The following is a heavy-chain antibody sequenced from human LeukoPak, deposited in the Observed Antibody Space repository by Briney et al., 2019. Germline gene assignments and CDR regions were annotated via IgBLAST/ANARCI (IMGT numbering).Heavy chain of an antibody. J-gene: IGHJ4*02. V-gene: IGHV3-53*01. CDR3: ARAPRYGDSFDC. D-gene: IGHD4-17*01. CDR2: IYSGGST. Sequence: GGSLRLSCAASGFTVSSNYMSWVRQAPGKGLEWVSVIYSGGSTYYADSVKGRFTISRDNSKNTLYLQMNSLRAEDTAVYHCARAPRYGDSFDCWGQGTLVTVSS. CDR1: GFTVSSNY.